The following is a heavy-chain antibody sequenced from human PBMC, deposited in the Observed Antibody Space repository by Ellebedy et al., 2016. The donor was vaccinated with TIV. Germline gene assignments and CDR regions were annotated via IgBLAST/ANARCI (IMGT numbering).Heavy chain of an antibody. D-gene: IGHD3-22*01. CDR3: ARLRGTMIVVATIDY. V-gene: IGHV1-69*06. J-gene: IGHJ4*02. CDR2: IIPIFGTA. CDR1: GGTFSSYA. Sequence: SVKVSCXASGGTFSSYAISWVRQAPGQGLEWMGGIIPIFGTANYAQKFQGRVTITADKSTSTAYMELSSLRSEDTAVYYCARLRGTMIVVATIDYWGQGTLVTVSS.